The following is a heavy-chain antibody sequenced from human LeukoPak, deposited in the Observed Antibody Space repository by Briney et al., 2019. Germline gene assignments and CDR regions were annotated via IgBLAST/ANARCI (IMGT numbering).Heavy chain of an antibody. CDR3: ARENSSGWYTDY. Sequence: GGSLRLSCAASGFTFSSYAMHWVRQAPGKGLEYVSAISSNGGSTYYANSVKGRFTISRYNSKNTLYLQMGSLRAEDMAVYYCARENSSGWYTDYWGQGTLVTVSS. CDR1: GFTFSSYA. V-gene: IGHV3-64*01. D-gene: IGHD6-19*01. J-gene: IGHJ4*02. CDR2: ISSNGGST.